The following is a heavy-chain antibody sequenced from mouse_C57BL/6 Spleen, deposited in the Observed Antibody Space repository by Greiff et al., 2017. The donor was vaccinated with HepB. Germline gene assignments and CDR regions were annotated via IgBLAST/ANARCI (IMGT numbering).Heavy chain of an antibody. CDR2: IYYSGTI. CDR3: ARHYYGSSGYFDV. J-gene: IGHJ1*03. D-gene: IGHD1-1*01. Sequence: EVKLQESGPGLVKPSQTVFLTCTVTGISITTGNYRWSWIRQFPGNKLEWIGYIYYSGTITYNPSLTSRTTITRDTPKNQFFLEMNSLTAEDTATYYCARHYYGSSGYFDVWGTGTTVTVSS. CDR1: GISITTGNYR. V-gene: IGHV3-5*01.